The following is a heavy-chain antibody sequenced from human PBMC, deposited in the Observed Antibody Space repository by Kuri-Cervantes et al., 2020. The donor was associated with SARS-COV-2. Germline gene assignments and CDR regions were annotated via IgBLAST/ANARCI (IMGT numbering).Heavy chain of an antibody. CDR1: GFSISDHY. CDR3: ARDGGGYSSTWFDS. CDR2: ISSSGFNI. D-gene: IGHD4-11*01. V-gene: IGHV3-11*01. Sequence: GESLKISCAASGFSISDHYMGWIRQAPGKGLEWVSYISSSGFNIYYADSVKGRFTISRDTAKNSLYLQMDSLRVEDTAVYYCARDGGGYSSTWFDSWGQGTLVTVSS. J-gene: IGHJ5*01.